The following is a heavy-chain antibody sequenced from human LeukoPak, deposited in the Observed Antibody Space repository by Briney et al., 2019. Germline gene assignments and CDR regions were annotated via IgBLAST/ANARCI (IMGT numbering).Heavy chain of an antibody. J-gene: IGHJ4*02. Sequence: ETGGSLRLSCTASGFTFGDYAMTWVRQAPGKGLEWVGFIRSKAYGGTTEYAASVKGRFTISRDDSKGIAYLQMNSLKTEDTAVYYCTRDQTPYYWGQGTLVTVSS. CDR3: TRDQTPYY. CDR1: GFTFGDYA. CDR2: IRSKAYGGTT. V-gene: IGHV3-49*04.